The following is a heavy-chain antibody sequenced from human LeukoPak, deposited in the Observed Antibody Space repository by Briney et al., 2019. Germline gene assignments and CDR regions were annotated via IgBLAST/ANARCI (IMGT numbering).Heavy chain of an antibody. CDR1: GGTFSSYA. V-gene: IGHV1-69*13. CDR2: IIPIFGTA. D-gene: IGHD4-11*01. J-gene: IGHJ5*02. Sequence: SVKVSCKASGGTFSSYAISWVRQAPGQGLEWMGGIIPIFGTANYAQKFQGRVTITADESTSTAYMELSSLRSEDTAVYYCAKDRPLTVTTPNWFDPWGQGTLVTVSS. CDR3: AKDRPLTVTTPNWFDP.